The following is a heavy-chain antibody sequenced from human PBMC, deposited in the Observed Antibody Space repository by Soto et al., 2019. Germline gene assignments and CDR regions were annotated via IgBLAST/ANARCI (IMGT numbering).Heavy chain of an antibody. J-gene: IGHJ1*01. V-gene: IGHV3-23*01. CDR1: GFTFSSYA. Sequence: GGSLRLSCAASGFTFSSYAMSWVRQAPGKGLEWVSAISGSGGSTYYADSVKGRFTISRDSSKNTLYLQMNSLRAEDTAVYYCAKDPNYYDSSGYYLEYFQHWGQGTLVTVSS. CDR2: ISGSGGST. D-gene: IGHD3-22*01. CDR3: AKDPNYYDSSGYYLEYFQH.